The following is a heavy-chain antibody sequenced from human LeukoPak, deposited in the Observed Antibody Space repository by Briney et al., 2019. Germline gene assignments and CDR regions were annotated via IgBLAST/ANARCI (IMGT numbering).Heavy chain of an antibody. V-gene: IGHV3-7*01. D-gene: IGHD6-13*01. J-gene: IGHJ4*02. CDR2: IKQDGSEK. CDR3: AREDKGIAAAGDY. Sequence: GGSLRLSCAASGFTFSSYWMSWVRQAPGKGLEWVANIKQDGSEKYYVDSVKGRFTISRDNAKNSLYLQMNSLRAEDTAVYYCAREDKGIAAAGDYWGQGTLVTVSS. CDR1: GFTFSSYW.